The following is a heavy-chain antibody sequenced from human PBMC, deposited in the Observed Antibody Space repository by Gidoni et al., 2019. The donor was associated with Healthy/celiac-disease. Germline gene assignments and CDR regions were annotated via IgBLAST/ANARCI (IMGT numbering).Heavy chain of an antibody. CDR2: IRSKANSYAT. Sequence: EVQMVESGGGLVQPGGSLKLSCAASGFTFSGSAMHWVRQASGKGLEWVCRIRSKANSYATAYAASVKGRFTISRDDSKNTAYLQMNSLKTEDTAVYYCTTLYSSSSVSPLDYWGQGTLVTVSS. CDR1: GFTFSGSA. J-gene: IGHJ4*02. V-gene: IGHV3-73*01. CDR3: TTLYSSSSVSPLDY. D-gene: IGHD6-6*01.